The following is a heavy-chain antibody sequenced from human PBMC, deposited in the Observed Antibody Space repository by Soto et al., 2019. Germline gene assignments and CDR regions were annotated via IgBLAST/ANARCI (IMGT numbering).Heavy chain of an antibody. V-gene: IGHV4-30-2*01. D-gene: IGHD3-3*01. CDR1: GGSISSGGYS. J-gene: IGHJ4*02. CDR3: ARGRGITIFGVVPRAFDY. Sequence: PSETLSLTCAVSGGSISSGGYSWSWIRQPPGKGLEWIGYIYHSGSTYYNPSLKSRVTISVDRSKNQFSLKLSSVTAADTAVYYCARGRGITIFGVVPRAFDYWGQETLVTVSS. CDR2: IYHSGST.